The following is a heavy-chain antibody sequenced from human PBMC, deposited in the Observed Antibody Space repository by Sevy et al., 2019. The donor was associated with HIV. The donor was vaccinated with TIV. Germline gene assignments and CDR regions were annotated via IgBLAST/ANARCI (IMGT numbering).Heavy chain of an antibody. CDR3: ARDRGGATAGHSCFDY. D-gene: IGHD1-26*01. CDR2: ISYDGSNK. V-gene: IGHV3-30-3*01. J-gene: IGHJ4*02. Sequence: GGSLRLSCAASGFTFSSYAMHWVRQAPGKGLEWVAVISYDGSNKYYADSVKGRFTISRANSKNTLYLQMNSQSAEDTAVYYCARDRGGATAGHSCFDYWGQGTLVTVSS. CDR1: GFTFSSYA.